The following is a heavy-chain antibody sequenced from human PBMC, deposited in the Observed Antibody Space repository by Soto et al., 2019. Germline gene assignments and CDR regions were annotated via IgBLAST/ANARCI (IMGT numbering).Heavy chain of an antibody. D-gene: IGHD6-19*01. J-gene: IGHJ5*02. CDR3: AGTYSSGWYWFDP. Sequence: SETLSLTCTVSGGSISSSSYYWGWIRQPPGKGLEWIGSIYYSGSTYYNPSLKSRVTISVDTSKNQFSLKLSSVTAADTAVYYCAGTYSSGWYWFDPWGQGTLVTVSS. CDR2: IYYSGST. CDR1: GGSISSSSYY. V-gene: IGHV4-39*01.